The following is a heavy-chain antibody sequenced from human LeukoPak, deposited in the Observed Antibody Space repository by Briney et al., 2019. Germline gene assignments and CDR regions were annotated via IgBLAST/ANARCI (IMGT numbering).Heavy chain of an antibody. V-gene: IGHV3-7*01. Sequence: PGGSLRLSCAASGFTFSSYWMSWVRQAPGKGLEWVSNIQENGGDKYYVDSVKGRFTVSRDNSKNSLYLQMNSLRAEDTAVYYCARDRVGATTNFDYWGQGTLVTVSS. D-gene: IGHD1-26*01. J-gene: IGHJ4*02. CDR3: ARDRVGATTNFDY. CDR2: IQENGGDK. CDR1: GFTFSSYW.